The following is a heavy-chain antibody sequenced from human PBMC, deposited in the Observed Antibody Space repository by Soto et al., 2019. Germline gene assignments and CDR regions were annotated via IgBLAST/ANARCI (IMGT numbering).Heavy chain of an antibody. J-gene: IGHJ5*02. CDR2: IIPILGIA. CDR1: GGTFSSYT. CDR3: ASESIAALTGWFDP. D-gene: IGHD6-6*01. Sequence: SVKVSCKASGGTFSSYTISWVRQAPGQGLEWMGRIIPILGIANYAQKFQGRVTITADKSTSTAYMELSSLRSEDTAVYYCASESIAALTGWFDPWGQGTLVTVSS. V-gene: IGHV1-69*02.